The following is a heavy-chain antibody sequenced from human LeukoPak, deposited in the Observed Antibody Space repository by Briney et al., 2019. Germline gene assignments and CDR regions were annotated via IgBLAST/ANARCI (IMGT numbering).Heavy chain of an antibody. J-gene: IGHJ4*02. V-gene: IGHV3-30*18. CDR3: AKDTALYDSSGYYYYFDY. Sequence: TGGSLRLSCAASGFTFSSYGMHWVRQAPGKGLEWVAVISYDGSNKYYADSVKGRFTISRDNSKNTLYLQMNSLRAEDTAVYYCAKDTALYDSSGYYYYFDYWGQGTLVTVSS. CDR2: ISYDGSNK. CDR1: GFTFSSYG. D-gene: IGHD3-22*01.